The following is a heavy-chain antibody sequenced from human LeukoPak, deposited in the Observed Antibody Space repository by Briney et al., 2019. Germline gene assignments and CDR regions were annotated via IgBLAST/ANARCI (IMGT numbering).Heavy chain of an antibody. CDR3: ARLLRRLNWFDP. V-gene: IGHV1-8*02. CDR1: GYTFTSYG. Sequence: ASVKVSCKASGYTFTSYGINWVRQATGQGLEWMGWMNPNSGNTGYAQKFQGRVTMTRNTSISTAYMELSSLRSEDTAVYYCARLLRRLNWFDPWGQGTLVTVSS. D-gene: IGHD3-16*01. J-gene: IGHJ5*02. CDR2: MNPNSGNT.